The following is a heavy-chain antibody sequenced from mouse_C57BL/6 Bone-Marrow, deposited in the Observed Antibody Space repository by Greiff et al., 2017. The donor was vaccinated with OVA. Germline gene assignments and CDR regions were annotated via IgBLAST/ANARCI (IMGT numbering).Heavy chain of an antibody. CDR2: ISSGGDYI. Sequence: EVHLVESGEGLVKPGGSLKLSCAASGFTFSSYAMSWVRQTPEKRLEWVAYISSGGDYIYYADTVKGRFTISRDNARNTLYLQMSSLKSKETAMYYCTRDRYYDDEFAYWGQGTLVTVSA. CDR1: GFTFSSYA. J-gene: IGHJ3*01. CDR3: TRDRYYDDEFAY. V-gene: IGHV5-9-1*02. D-gene: IGHD2-4*01.